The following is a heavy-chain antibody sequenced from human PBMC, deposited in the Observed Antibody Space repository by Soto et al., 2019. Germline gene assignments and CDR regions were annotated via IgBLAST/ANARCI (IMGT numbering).Heavy chain of an antibody. CDR3: AREMSGSSSAGVDY. D-gene: IGHD6-6*01. J-gene: IGHJ4*02. CDR1: GFTFSSYS. Sequence: EVQLVESGGGLVKPGGSLRLSCAASGFTFSSYSMNWVRQAPGKGLEWVSSISSSSSYIYYADSVKGRFTIPRDNPKNTLSLQLTSLRAEDTAVYYCAREMSGSSSAGVDYWGEGTLGTVSS. V-gene: IGHV3-21*01. CDR2: ISSSSSYI.